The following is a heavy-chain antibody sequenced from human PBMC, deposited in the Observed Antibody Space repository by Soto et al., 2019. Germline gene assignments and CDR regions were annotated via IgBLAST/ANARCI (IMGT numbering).Heavy chain of an antibody. J-gene: IGHJ4*02. Sequence: EVQLVESGGGLVQPGRSLRLSCAASGFTFDDYAMHWVRQAPGKGLEWVSGISWNSGSIGYADSVKGRFTISRDNAKNSLYLQMNSLRAEDTALYYCAKDGAARQWYYFDYWGQGTRVTVSA. CDR3: AKDGAARQWYYFDY. D-gene: IGHD6-6*01. V-gene: IGHV3-9*01. CDR1: GFTFDDYA. CDR2: ISWNSGSI.